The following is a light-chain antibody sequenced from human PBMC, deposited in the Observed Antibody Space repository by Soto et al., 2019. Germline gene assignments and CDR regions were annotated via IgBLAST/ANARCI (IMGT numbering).Light chain of an antibody. J-gene: IGKJ1*01. Sequence: EIVLTQSPATLSLSPGERATLSCRASQSVSSSYLAWYQQKPGQAPRLLIYGASSRATGIPDRFSGSGSGTDFTLTISRLEPEDFAVYYCQQYGSSPSTFGQGTKGDIK. CDR2: GAS. CDR1: QSVSSSY. V-gene: IGKV3-20*01. CDR3: QQYGSSPST.